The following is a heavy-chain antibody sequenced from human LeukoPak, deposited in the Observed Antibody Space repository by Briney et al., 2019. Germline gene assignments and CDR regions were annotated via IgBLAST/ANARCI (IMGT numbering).Heavy chain of an antibody. CDR2: ISYDGSNI. D-gene: IGHD1/OR15-1a*01. CDR3: ARDGPKITTFGYFDY. Sequence: PGRSLRLSCAASGFTFSSYVMHWVRQAPGKGLEWVAVISYDGSNIYYADSVKGRFTISRDNSKSTLYLPMNSLRAEDTAVYYCARDGPKITTFGYFDYWGQGTLVTGSS. CDR1: GFTFSSYV. J-gene: IGHJ4*02. V-gene: IGHV3-30*04.